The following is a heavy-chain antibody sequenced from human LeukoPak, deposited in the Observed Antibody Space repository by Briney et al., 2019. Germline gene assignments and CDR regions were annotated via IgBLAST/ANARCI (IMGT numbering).Heavy chain of an antibody. D-gene: IGHD3-16*01. V-gene: IGHV4-59*08. CDR2: IYYSGST. CDR3: ARHALRLLYGMDV. CDR1: GGSISNYY. Sequence: SETLSLTCTVSGGSISNYYWSWIRQPPGKGLEWIGHIYYSGSTNYNPSLKSRVTISVDTSKNQFSLKLSSVTAADTAVYYCARHALRLLYGMDVWGQGTTVTVSS. J-gene: IGHJ6*02.